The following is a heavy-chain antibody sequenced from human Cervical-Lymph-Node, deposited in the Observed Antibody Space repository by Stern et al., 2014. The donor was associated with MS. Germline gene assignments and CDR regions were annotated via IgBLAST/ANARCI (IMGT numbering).Heavy chain of an antibody. CDR3: ARAVEYGDYDHFDY. CDR1: GGTFSSYA. CDR2: IIPLFGTA. Sequence: VQLVESGAEVKKPGSSVKVSCKASGGTFSSYAISWVRQAPGQGLEWMGGIIPLFGTANYAQKFQGRVTITADESTSTAYMELSSLRSEDTAVYYCARAVEYGDYDHFDYWGQGTLVTVSS. D-gene: IGHD4-17*01. V-gene: IGHV1-69*01. J-gene: IGHJ4*02.